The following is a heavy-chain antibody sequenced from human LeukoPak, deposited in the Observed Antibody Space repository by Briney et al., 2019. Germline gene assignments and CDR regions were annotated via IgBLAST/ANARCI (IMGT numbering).Heavy chain of an antibody. Sequence: SVKVSCKASGGTFSSYAISWARQAPGQGLEWMGGIIPIFGTANYAQKFQGRVTITADESTSTAYMELSSLRSEDTAVYYCARDRGYSSGWNDCWGQGTLVTVSS. V-gene: IGHV1-69*13. CDR3: ARDRGYSSGWNDC. CDR1: GGTFSSYA. D-gene: IGHD6-19*01. CDR2: IIPIFGTA. J-gene: IGHJ4*02.